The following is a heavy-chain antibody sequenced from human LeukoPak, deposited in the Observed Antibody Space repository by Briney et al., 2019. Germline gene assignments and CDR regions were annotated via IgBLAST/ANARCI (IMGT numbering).Heavy chain of an antibody. CDR1: GFTFSSYG. D-gene: IGHD3-10*01. J-gene: IGHJ6*03. V-gene: IGHV3-30*02. Sequence: GGSLRLSCAASGFTFSSYGMHWVRQAPGKGLEWVAFIRYDGSNKYYADSVKGRFTISRDNSKNTLYLQMNSLRAEDTAVYYCASPYYYGSGSYIYYYYMDVWGKGTTVTISS. CDR2: IRYDGSNK. CDR3: ASPYYYGSGSYIYYYYMDV.